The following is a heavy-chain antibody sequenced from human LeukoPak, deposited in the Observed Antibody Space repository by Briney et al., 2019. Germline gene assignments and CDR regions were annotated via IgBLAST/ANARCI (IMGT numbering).Heavy chain of an antibody. CDR2: ISHSGSI. V-gene: IGHV4-38-2*01. CDR3: ARLRDLYNCLDP. D-gene: IGHD5-24*01. J-gene: IGHJ5*02. Sequence: PSETLSLTCAVSGYSINSGYYWGWIRQPPGKGLEWIGSISHSGSIYYNPSLKSQVTISVDTSKNQFSLKLSSVTAADTAVYYCARLRDLYNCLDPWGQGTLVTVSS. CDR1: GYSINSGYY.